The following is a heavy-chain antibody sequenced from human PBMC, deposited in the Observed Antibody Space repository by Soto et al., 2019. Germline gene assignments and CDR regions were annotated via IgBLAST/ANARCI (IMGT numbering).Heavy chain of an antibody. CDR2: FRTGGDDGTT. CDR3: AKKVNSGPGSQYFDY. J-gene: IGHJ4*02. D-gene: IGHD3-10*01. Sequence: PGGSLRLSCAASVFTFSSYSMSWVRQAPGKGLEWVSGFRTGGDDGTTYYADSVKGRFTISRDNSKNTLFLQMNSLRVEDTAIYYCAKKVNSGPGSQYFDYWGQGTLVTVS. V-gene: IGHV3-23*01. CDR1: VFTFSSYS.